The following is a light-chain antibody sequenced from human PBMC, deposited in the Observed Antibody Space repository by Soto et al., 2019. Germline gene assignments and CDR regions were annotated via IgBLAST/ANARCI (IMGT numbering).Light chain of an antibody. Sequence: EIVLTQSPGTLSLSPGESATLSCRASQTIGSTYLAWYQQKPGQAPRLLIFGASSRATGIPDRFSGSGSGTDFTLTISRLEPEDFAVYYCQQYASSPLLTFGGGTKVDIK. J-gene: IGKJ4*01. CDR3: QQYASSPLLT. CDR2: GAS. V-gene: IGKV3-20*01. CDR1: QTIGSTY.